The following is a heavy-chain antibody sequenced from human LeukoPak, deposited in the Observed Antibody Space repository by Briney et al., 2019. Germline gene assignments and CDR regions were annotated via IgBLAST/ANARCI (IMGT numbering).Heavy chain of an antibody. V-gene: IGHV3-53*01. CDR1: GFTFSSHY. Sequence: GGSLRLSCATSGFTFSSHYLSWVRQAPGKGLEWVSVIYSGGSTYYADSVKGRFTISRDNSKNTLSLQMNSLRPEDTAVYYCARGLSGSYDFWGQGTLVIVSS. CDR2: IYSGGST. J-gene: IGHJ4*02. CDR3: ARGLSGSYDF. D-gene: IGHD1-26*01.